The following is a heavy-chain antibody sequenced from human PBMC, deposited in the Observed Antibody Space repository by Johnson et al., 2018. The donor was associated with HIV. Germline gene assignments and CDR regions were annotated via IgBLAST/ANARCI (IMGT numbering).Heavy chain of an antibody. J-gene: IGHJ3*02. CDR3: AREETTAPAAFDI. CDR1: GFTFSSYA. V-gene: IGHV3-64*07. D-gene: IGHD4-17*01. Sequence: MLLVESGGGVVQPGRSLRLSCAASGFTFSSYAMHWVRQAPGKGLEWVSGINWNGGSTDYADSVKGRFTISRDNSKNTLYLQMGNLRADDMAVYYCAREETTAPAAFDIWGQGTMVTVSS. CDR2: INWNGGST.